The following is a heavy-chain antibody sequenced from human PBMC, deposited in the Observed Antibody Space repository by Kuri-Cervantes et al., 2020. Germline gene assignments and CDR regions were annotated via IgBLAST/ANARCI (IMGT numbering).Heavy chain of an antibody. V-gene: IGHV3-15*01. D-gene: IGHD5-24*01. CDR1: GFTFSSYA. CDR3: TTDVENPPWLQLLSRY. Sequence: GESLKISCAVSGFTFSSYAMSWVRRAPGKGLEWVGRIKSKTDGGTTDYAAPVKGRFTISRDDSKNTLYLQMNSLKTDDTAVYYCTTDVENPPWLQLLSRYWGQGTLVTVSS. J-gene: IGHJ1*01. CDR2: IKSKTDGGTT.